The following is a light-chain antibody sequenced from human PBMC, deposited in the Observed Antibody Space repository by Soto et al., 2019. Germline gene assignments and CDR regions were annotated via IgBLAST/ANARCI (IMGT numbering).Light chain of an antibody. J-gene: IGLJ1*01. CDR3: QVWDTTTSHYV. Sequence: SYELTQPPSASAAPGQTATIPCGGDNIGSKNVHWYRQKPGQAPVLVILYDNTRPSGIPDRFSGFNSGNTATLTISRVEAGDEADYYCQVWDTTTSHYVFGAGTKLTVL. V-gene: IGLV3-21*04. CDR2: YDN. CDR1: NIGSKN.